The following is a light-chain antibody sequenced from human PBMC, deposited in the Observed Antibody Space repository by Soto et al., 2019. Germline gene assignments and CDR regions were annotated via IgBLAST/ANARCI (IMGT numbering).Light chain of an antibody. CDR3: QQYHKFWT. V-gene: IGKV1-5*03. J-gene: IGKJ1*01. Sequence: DIQMTQSPSTLSASVGDRVTITCRASPSVGSWMAWYQQKPGKAPKLLIYKATRLESGVPSRFSGSESGTEFTLTISNLQPDDFATYYCQQYHKFWTFGQGTKVEIK. CDR2: KAT. CDR1: PSVGSW.